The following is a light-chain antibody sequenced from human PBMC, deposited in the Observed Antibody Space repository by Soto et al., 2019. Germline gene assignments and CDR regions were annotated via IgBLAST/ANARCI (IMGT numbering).Light chain of an antibody. V-gene: IGKV1-27*01. J-gene: IGKJ4*01. CDR2: AAS. CDR1: QGISSW. CDR3: QNYNIAPLT. Sequence: DIQMTQTPSSMSASXGDRVTITXXASQGISSWLAWYQQKPGKVPKLLIYAASTLQSGVPSRFSGSGSGTDFTLTISSLQPEDVATYYCQNYNIAPLTFGGGAKVDIK.